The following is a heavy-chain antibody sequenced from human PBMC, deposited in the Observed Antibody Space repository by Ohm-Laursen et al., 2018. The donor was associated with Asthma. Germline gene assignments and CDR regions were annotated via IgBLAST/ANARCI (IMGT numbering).Heavy chain of an antibody. J-gene: IGHJ4*02. D-gene: IGHD6-6*01. CDR1: GFTFSSYS. V-gene: IGHV3-21*01. CDR2: ISSSSSYI. CDR3: ARDPPYSSSAHFDY. Sequence: SLRLSCTASGFTFSSYSMNWVRQAPGKGLEWVSSISSSSSYIYYADSVKGRFTISRDNAKNSLYLQMNSLRAEDMAVYYCARDPPYSSSAHFDYWGQGTLVTVSS.